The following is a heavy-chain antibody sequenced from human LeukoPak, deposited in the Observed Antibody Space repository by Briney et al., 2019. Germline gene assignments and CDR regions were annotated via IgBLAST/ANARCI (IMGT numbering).Heavy chain of an antibody. CDR3: ARDLVTVTKGFDI. Sequence: SETLSLTCAVPDDSFSSHYWTWIRQPPGKGLEWIGYISYIGSTNYNPSLKSRVTISIDTSKNQFYLKLSSVTAADTAVYYCARDLVTVTKGFDIWGQGTMVSVSS. J-gene: IGHJ3*02. CDR1: DDSFSSHY. CDR2: ISYIGST. D-gene: IGHD4-17*01. V-gene: IGHV4-59*11.